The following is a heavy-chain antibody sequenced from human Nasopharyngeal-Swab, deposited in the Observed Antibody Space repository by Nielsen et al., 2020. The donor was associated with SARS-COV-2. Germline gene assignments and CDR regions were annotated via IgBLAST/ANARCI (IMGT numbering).Heavy chain of an antibody. CDR2: MSNDSYVI. V-gene: IGHV3-11*04. Sequence: GESLKISCAASGFIFSDQYMSWRRQAAGKGLEWLSYMSNDSYVIKYADSVKGRFTVSRDNAKNSLYLQMNSLTPEDTAMYYCARDAGWGGKYGSNWFDPWGQGTLVTVSS. D-gene: IGHD1-26*01. CDR3: ARDAGWGGKYGSNWFDP. J-gene: IGHJ5*02. CDR1: GFIFSDQY.